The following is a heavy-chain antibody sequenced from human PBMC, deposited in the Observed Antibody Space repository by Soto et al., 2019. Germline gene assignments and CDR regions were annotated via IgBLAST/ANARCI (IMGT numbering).Heavy chain of an antibody. J-gene: IGHJ4*02. CDR2: IIPIFGTA. Sequence: ASVKVSCKASGGTFSSYAISWVRQAPGQGLEWMGGIIPIFGTANYAQKFQGRVTITADESTSTAYMELSSLRSEDTAVYYCARDPSYDILTGAISDYWGQGTLVTVSS. CDR3: ARDPSYDILTGAISDY. V-gene: IGHV1-69*13. D-gene: IGHD3-9*01. CDR1: GGTFSSYA.